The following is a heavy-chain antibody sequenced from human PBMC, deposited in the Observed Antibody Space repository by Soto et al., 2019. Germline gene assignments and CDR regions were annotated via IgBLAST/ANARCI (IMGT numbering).Heavy chain of an antibody. CDR1: GFTFSSYG. V-gene: IGHV3-33*01. Sequence: GGSLRLSCAASGFTFSSYGMHWVRQAPGKGLEWVAVIWYDGSNKYYADSVKGRFTISRDNSKNTLYLQMNSLRAEDTAVYYCARGVPPQRTYYDFWSGPTDDWFDPWGQGTLVTVSS. CDR2: IWYDGSNK. D-gene: IGHD3-3*01. CDR3: ARGVPPQRTYYDFWSGPTDDWFDP. J-gene: IGHJ5*02.